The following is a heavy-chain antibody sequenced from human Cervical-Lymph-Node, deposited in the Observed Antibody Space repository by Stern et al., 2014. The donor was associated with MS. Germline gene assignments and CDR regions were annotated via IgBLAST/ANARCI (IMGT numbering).Heavy chain of an antibody. D-gene: IGHD3-3*01. Sequence: VQLVESGGGVVQPGRSLRLSCTPSGFTFSSHGMHWVRQAPGQGLEWVAVIWNDGSDKYYADSVKGRFTISRDNSENTLYLQMTSLRADDTAVYYCARDGSTMYKDFWSGFYSMDVWGQGTTVTVSS. CDR2: IWNDGSDK. CDR1: GFTFSSHG. J-gene: IGHJ6*02. CDR3: ARDGSTMYKDFWSGFYSMDV. V-gene: IGHV3-33*01.